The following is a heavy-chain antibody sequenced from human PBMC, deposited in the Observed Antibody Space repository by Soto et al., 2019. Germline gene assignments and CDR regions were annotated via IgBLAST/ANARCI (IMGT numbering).Heavy chain of an antibody. CDR3: AKEDHSRGRAGTVYH. J-gene: IGHJ1*01. CDR2: ISVDGASK. D-gene: IGHD3-22*01. CDR1: GLILSTRV. Sequence: QVQLVESGGGVVQPGRSLRLSCAASGLILSTRVMHWIRQAPGKGLEWVAGISVDGASKYYADSVKGRFTVSSDNAKNTVDVQLDTLNGEDTAVYYSAKEDHSRGRAGTVYHWGPGTLVTVSS. V-gene: IGHV3-30-3*01.